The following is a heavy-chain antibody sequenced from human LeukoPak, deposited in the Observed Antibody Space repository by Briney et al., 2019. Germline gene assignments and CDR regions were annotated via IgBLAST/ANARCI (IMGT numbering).Heavy chain of an antibody. CDR2: IYSGGST. CDR1: GFTVSSNY. J-gene: IGHJ4*02. CDR3: ARDRDYDSSGYYYNDY. Sequence: GGSLRLSCAASGFTVSSNYMSWVRQAPGEGLEWVSVIYSGGSTYYADSVKGLFTISRDNSKNTLYLQMNSLRAEDTAVYYCARDRDYDSSGYYYNDYWGQGTLVTVSS. V-gene: IGHV3-66*02. D-gene: IGHD3-22*01.